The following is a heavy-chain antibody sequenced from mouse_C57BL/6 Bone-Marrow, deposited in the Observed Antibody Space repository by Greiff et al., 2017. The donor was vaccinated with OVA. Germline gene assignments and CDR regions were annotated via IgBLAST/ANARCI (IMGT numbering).Heavy chain of an antibody. V-gene: IGHV8-8*01. J-gene: IGHJ2*01. Sequence: QVTLKESGPGILQPSQTLSLTCSFSGFSLSPLGMGVGWIRQPSGKGLEWLSHIWWDDDKYYNPALKSRLTISKDTAKNQVFLKIANVDTADTATYYFARRLLRQCGDYWGQGTAITVTS. CDR2: IWWDDDK. D-gene: IGHD1-1*01. CDR1: GFSLSPLGMG. CDR3: ARRLLRQCGDY.